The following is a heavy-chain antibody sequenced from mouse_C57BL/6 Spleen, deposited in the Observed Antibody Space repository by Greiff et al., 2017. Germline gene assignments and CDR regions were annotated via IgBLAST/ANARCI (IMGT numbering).Heavy chain of an antibody. V-gene: IGHV5-17*01. CDR2: ISSGRSTI. CDR3: ARKRDGTFAY. D-gene: IGHD2-1*01. J-gene: IGHJ3*01. Sequence: EVLLVESGGGLVKPGGSLKLSCAASGFTFSDYGMHWVRQAPEKGLEWVAYISSGRSTIYYADKVKGRFTISRDNAKNTLFLQMTSLRSEDTAMYYCARKRDGTFAYWGQGTLVTVSA. CDR1: GFTFSDYG.